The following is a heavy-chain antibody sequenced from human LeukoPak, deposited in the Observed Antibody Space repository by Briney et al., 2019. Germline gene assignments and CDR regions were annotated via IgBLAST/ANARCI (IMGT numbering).Heavy chain of an antibody. CDR3: AKRFGSGYYNVDY. Sequence: GGSLRLSCAASGFTFSSYGMSWVRQAPGKGLEWVAFIRYDEINKYYADSVKGRFTISRDNSKNTLYLQMNSLRVEDTAVYYCAKRFGSGYYNVDYWGQGTLVTVSS. CDR2: IRYDEINK. CDR1: GFTFSSYG. J-gene: IGHJ4*02. D-gene: IGHD3-22*01. V-gene: IGHV3-30*02.